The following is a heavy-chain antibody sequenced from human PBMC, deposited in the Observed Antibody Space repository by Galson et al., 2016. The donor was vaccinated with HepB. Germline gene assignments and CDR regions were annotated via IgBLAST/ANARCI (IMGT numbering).Heavy chain of an antibody. D-gene: IGHD3-10*01. V-gene: IGHV3-23*01. J-gene: IGHJ4*02. CDR1: GFTFRSYA. CDR2: ISGSGGST. CDR3: AKFASGTYYLDSYDY. Sequence: SLRLSCAASGFTFRSYAMTWVRQAPGKGLEWASTISGSGGSTYHADSVKGRFTISRDNSKNTVYLQMNSLRAEDTAVYYCAKFASGTYYLDSYDYWGQGTLVTVSS.